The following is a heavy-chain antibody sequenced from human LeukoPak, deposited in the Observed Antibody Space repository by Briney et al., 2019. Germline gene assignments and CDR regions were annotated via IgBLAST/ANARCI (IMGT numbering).Heavy chain of an antibody. CDR1: GFTFSSYT. Sequence: PGGSLRLSCVASGFTFSSYTMNWVRQSPGKGLEWISSISSISSYYADSVKGRFTISRDNAKNSLYLQMNSLRAEDTAVYYCARGAAVIHVDFWGQGTLATVSS. CDR2: ISSISSY. V-gene: IGHV3-21*01. CDR3: ARGAAVIHVDF. D-gene: IGHD2-21*01. J-gene: IGHJ4*02.